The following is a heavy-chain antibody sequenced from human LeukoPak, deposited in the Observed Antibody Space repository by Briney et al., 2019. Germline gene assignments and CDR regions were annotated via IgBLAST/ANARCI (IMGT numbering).Heavy chain of an antibody. J-gene: IGHJ4*02. Sequence: PGGSLRLSCAASGFIFSGSAMHWVRQASGKGLEWVGRIRSKVNNYATAYAASVKGRFTISRDDSKNTAYLQLNSLETEDTAVYYCTRHQGAGGSGIDYWGQGTLVTVSS. CDR2: IRSKVNNYAT. CDR3: TRHQGAGGSGIDY. V-gene: IGHV3-73*01. CDR1: GFIFSGSA. D-gene: IGHD2-15*01.